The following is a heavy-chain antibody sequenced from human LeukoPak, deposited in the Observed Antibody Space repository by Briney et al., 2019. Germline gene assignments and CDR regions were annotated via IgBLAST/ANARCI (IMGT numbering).Heavy chain of an antibody. D-gene: IGHD6-13*01. J-gene: IGHJ4*02. CDR3: ARRYTSNWDFDY. CDR1: GYTFTSYD. Sequence: ASVKVSCKASGYTFTSYDINWVRQATGQGLEWMGWMNPNSGNTGYAQKFQGRVTMTRDTSISTAYMELSSLRSEDTAVYYCARRYTSNWDFDYWGQGTLVTVSS. CDR2: MNPNSGNT. V-gene: IGHV1-8*01.